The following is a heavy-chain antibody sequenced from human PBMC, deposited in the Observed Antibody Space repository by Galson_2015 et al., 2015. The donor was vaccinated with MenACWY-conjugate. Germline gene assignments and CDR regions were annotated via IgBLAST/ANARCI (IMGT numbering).Heavy chain of an antibody. CDR3: ARALMGIAPTDAFDI. CDR2: ITAGPITP. D-gene: IGHD2-8*01. V-gene: IGHV3-23*01. J-gene: IGHJ3*02. CDR1: GFTFSSYA. Sequence: SLRLSCAASGFTFSSYAVSWVRQAPGKGLERVSAITAGPITPYYIASVKGRFTISRDNSKNTLFLQMNSLRAEDTALYFCARALMGIAPTDAFDIWGPGTMVTVSS.